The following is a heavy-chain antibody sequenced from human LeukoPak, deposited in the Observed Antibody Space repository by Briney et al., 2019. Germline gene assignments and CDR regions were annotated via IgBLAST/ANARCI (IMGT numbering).Heavy chain of an antibody. Sequence: SETLSLTCTVSGGSISRGDYYWSWIRQPPGKGLEWIGYIYYSGSTYYNPSLKSRVTISVDTSENHFSLNLSSVTAADTAMYYCARVGYYDNTSFDYWGQGTLVTVSS. J-gene: IGHJ4*02. CDR1: GGSISRGDYY. CDR3: ARVGYYDNTSFDY. V-gene: IGHV4-30-4*01. CDR2: IYYSGST. D-gene: IGHD3-22*01.